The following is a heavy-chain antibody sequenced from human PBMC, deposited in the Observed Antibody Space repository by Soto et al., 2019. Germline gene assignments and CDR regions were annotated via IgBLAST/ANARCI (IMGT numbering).Heavy chain of an antibody. V-gene: IGHV3-74*03. D-gene: IGHD1-26*01. J-gene: IGHJ4*02. CDR2: INSDGSST. CDR1: GFTLSDFW. Sequence: EVQLVESGGGLVQPGGSLRLSCAASGFTLSDFWMHWVRQTPGEGLVWVSRINSDGSSTAYADSVKGRFTISRDNAKNTVYLQMNSLRTEDTAVYYCARGLGGSSSYWGQGTLVTVSS. CDR3: ARGLGGSSSY.